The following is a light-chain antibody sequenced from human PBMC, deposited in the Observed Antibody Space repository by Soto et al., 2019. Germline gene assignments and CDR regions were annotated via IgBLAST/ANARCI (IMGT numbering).Light chain of an antibody. J-gene: IGKJ1*01. CDR2: GAP. Sequence: GMTHSPHTLGVSPGERATLSGRSSQSVSSNLDRYQHKPGQPPRLPIYGAPTRAPGIPARFSGSGSGTESTLTLTSLQSEAFAVYYCQQYHWPTTGTFGQGTKVDIK. V-gene: IGKV3-15*01. CDR1: QSVSSN. CDR3: QQYHWPTTGT.